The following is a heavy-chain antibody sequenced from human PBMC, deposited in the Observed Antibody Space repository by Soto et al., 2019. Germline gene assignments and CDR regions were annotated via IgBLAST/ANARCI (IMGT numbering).Heavy chain of an antibody. V-gene: IGHV4-30-2*01. J-gene: IGHJ3*01. CDR1: GGSISSGAYS. CDR2: IYQSGST. D-gene: IGHD2-21*01. Sequence: QQQLQESGSGLVKPSETLSLTCAVSGGSISSGAYSWSWIRQPPRKGLEWIAYIYQSGSTYYNPSLKTRVTILVDRSKNQFSLKLTSVTAADTAVYYCARANPGLNCLDVWGQGTMVTVSS. CDR3: ARANPGLNCLDV.